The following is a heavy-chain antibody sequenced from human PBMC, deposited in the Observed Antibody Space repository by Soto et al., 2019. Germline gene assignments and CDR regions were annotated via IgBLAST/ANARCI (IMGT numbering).Heavy chain of an antibody. Sequence: PSETLSLTCAVYGGSFSGYYWIWIRQPPGKGLEWIGEINHSGSTNYNPSLKSRVTISVDTSKNQFSLKLSPVTAADTAVYYCARAGVYDFRSGYYNFAYWGQGTLVTVSS. D-gene: IGHD3-3*01. CDR2: INHSGST. J-gene: IGHJ4*02. CDR3: ARAGVYDFRSGYYNFAY. V-gene: IGHV4-34*01. CDR1: GGSFSGYY.